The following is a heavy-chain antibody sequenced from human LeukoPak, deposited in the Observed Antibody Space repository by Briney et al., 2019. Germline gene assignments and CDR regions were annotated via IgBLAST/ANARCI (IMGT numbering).Heavy chain of an antibody. D-gene: IGHD2-2*02. CDR1: GFTFDDYG. V-gene: IGHV3-20*04. CDR3: ARCSRSSTDCYSAFDI. Sequence: GGSLRLSCEASGFTFDDYGMSWVRQSTGKGLEWVSAITNWNGGSTGYADSVRGRFTISRDNAKNSLHLQMNSLRAEDTALYYCARCSRSSTDCYSAFDIWGQGTTVTVSS. CDR2: ITNWNGGST. J-gene: IGHJ3*02.